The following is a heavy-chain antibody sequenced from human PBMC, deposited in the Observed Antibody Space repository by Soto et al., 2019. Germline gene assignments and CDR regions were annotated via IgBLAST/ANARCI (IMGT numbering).Heavy chain of an antibody. CDR2: IMPIFRAP. Sequence: QVQLVQSGAEVKKPGSSVKVSCKASGGAFSDYAFSWVRQAPGQGLEWLGGIMPIFRAPDYAQKFQGRVTITAAEFTRTAYMEMNRLRSEDTAVYYCASWLKGPDIGNYYYGMDVWGQGTTVTVS. CDR3: ASWLKGPDIGNYYYGMDV. V-gene: IGHV1-69*12. D-gene: IGHD2-15*01. CDR1: GGAFSDYA. J-gene: IGHJ6*02.